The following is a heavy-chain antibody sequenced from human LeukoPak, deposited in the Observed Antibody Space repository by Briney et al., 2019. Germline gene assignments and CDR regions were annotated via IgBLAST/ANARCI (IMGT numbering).Heavy chain of an antibody. Sequence: GGSLRLSCAASGFTFSSYAMHWVRQAPGKGLEWVANIKQDGSDKYYVDSVKGRFTISRDNAKNSLYLQMNSLRVEDTAVYYCARDWSPYDYWGQGTLVTVSS. V-gene: IGHV3-7*01. CDR3: ARDWSPYDY. CDR1: GFTFSSYA. CDR2: IKQDGSDK. J-gene: IGHJ4*02.